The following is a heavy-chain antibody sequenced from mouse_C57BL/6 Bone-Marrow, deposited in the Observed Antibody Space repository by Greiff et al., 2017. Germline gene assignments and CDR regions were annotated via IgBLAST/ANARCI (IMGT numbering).Heavy chain of an antibody. V-gene: IGHV5-6*01. CDR2: ISSGGSYT. D-gene: IGHD1-1*01. J-gene: IGHJ3*01. Sequence: EVQVVESGGDLVKPGGSLKFSCAASGFTFSSYGMSWVRQTPDQRLEWVATISSGGSYTYYPDRVEGRFTISRDNAKNTLYLKMSSLKSEDTAMYYCAIHPYYCGSSYGWFAYWGQGTLVTVSA. CDR1: GFTFSSYG. CDR3: AIHPYYCGSSYGWFAY.